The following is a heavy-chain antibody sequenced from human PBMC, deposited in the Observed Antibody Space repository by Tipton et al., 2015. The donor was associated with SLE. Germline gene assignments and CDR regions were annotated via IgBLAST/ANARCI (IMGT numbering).Heavy chain of an antibody. CDR3: ARRSSSLDY. J-gene: IGHJ4*02. CDR1: GGTFSGNY. Sequence: TLSLTCAVSGGTFSGNYWTWIRQPPGKGLEWIGTIYYSGSTYYNSSLKSRVTISLDTSKNQFSLKLSSVTAADTAVFYCARRSSSLDYWGQGILVTVSS. V-gene: IGHV4-34*01. CDR2: IYYSGST. D-gene: IGHD2-2*01.